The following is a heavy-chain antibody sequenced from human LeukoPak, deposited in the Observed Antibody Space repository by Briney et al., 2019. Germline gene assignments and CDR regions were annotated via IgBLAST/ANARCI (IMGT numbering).Heavy chain of an antibody. Sequence: PSETLSLTCTVSGGSISSSSYYWGWNRQPPGKGLEWIGSIYYSGSTYYNPSLKSRVTISVDTSKNQFSLKLSSVTAADTAVYYYARDLGYCSSTNCGYWGQGTLVTVSS. J-gene: IGHJ4*02. CDR1: GGSISSSSYY. V-gene: IGHV4-39*07. CDR2: IYYSGST. D-gene: IGHD2-2*01. CDR3: ARDLGYCSSTNCGY.